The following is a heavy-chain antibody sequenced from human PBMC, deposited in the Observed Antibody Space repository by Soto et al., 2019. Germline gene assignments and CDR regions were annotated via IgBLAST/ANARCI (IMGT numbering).Heavy chain of an antibody. CDR1: GFTFSSYW. CDR3: VRYPRSVGGSYRPDY. D-gene: IGHD3-16*02. J-gene: IGHJ4*02. Sequence: EVQLVESGGGLVQPGGSLRLSCAASGFTFSSYWMHWVRQVPEKGLVWVSRINSDGSITNYAAAVKGRFTISRDNVKNTLYLQMNSLRAEDTAVYYCVRYPRSVGGSYRPDYWGQGTLVTVSS. V-gene: IGHV3-74*01. CDR2: INSDGSIT.